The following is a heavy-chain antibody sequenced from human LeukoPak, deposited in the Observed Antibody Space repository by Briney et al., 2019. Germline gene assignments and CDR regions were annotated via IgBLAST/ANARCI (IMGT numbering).Heavy chain of an antibody. D-gene: IGHD3-9*01. CDR1: GFSFGGYA. J-gene: IGHJ4*02. CDR3: AKDGLYFDGSTHIYYFDS. Sequence: GGSLRLSCAASGFSFGGYAMTWVRQAPGKGLEWVSSITYNGAATYYLDSVKARFPISRDNSRSPLYLQMDSLTAEDTALYYCAKDGLYFDGSTHIYYFDSWGQGTLVAVSS. CDR2: ITYNGAAT. V-gene: IGHV3-23*01.